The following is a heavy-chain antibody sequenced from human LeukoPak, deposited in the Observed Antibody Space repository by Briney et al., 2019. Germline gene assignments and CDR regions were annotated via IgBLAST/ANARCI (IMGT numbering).Heavy chain of an antibody. D-gene: IGHD4-11*01. J-gene: IGHJ6*02. CDR1: GFTFSDYY. V-gene: IGHV3-11*06. CDR3: ARDTRYYSTYPSYYYYGMDV. CDR2: ITISGSYT. Sequence: PGGSLRLSCAASGFTFSDYYMNWMRQAPGKGLEWISYITISGSYTSYADSVTGRFTISRDNAKNSLYLQMNSLRAEDTAVYYCARDTRYYSTYPSYYYYGMDVWGQGTTVTVSS.